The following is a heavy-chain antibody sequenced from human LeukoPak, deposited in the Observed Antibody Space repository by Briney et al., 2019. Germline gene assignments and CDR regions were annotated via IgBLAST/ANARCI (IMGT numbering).Heavy chain of an antibody. CDR1: GYTFTSYG. J-gene: IGHJ4*02. CDR2: MSPNNGNT. CDR3: ASNPPRTGDFNY. V-gene: IGHV1-8*02. Sequence: RASVKVSCKASGYTFTSYGISWVRQATGQGLEWMGWMSPNNGNTGYAQKFQGRVTMTRDTSINTAYMELSSLRSEDTAVYYCASNPPRTGDFNYWGQGALVTVSS. D-gene: IGHD7-27*01.